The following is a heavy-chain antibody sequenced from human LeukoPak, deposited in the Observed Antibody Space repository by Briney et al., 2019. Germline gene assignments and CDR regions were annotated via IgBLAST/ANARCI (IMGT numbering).Heavy chain of an antibody. CDR2: MNPNSGNT. D-gene: IGHD3-22*01. J-gene: IGHJ4*02. CDR3: ARDPFSQPYYDSSGYGGQ. V-gene: IGHV1-8*01. Sequence: GASVKVSCKASGYTFTSYDINWVRQATGQGLEWMGWMNPNSGNTGYAQKFQGRVTMTRNTSIGTAYMELSSLRSEDTAVYYCARDPFSQPYYDSSGYGGQWGQGTLVTVSS. CDR1: GYTFTSYD.